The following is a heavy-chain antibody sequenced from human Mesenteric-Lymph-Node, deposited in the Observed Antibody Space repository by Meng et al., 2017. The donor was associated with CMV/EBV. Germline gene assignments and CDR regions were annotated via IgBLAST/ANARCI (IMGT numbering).Heavy chain of an antibody. J-gene: IGHJ4*02. CDR1: GYRFTTYW. Sequence: GGSLRLSCKGSGYRFTTYWIGWVRQMPGKGLEWMGIIHPGDSDTRYSPSFQGQVTISVDKSISTAYLQWRSLKASDTAMYYCARLVGATDHCDYWGQGTLVTVSS. CDR2: IHPGDSDT. CDR3: ARLVGATDHCDY. V-gene: IGHV5-51*01. D-gene: IGHD1-26*01.